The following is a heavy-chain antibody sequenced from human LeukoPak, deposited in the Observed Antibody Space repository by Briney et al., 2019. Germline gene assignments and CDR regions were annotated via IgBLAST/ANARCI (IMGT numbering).Heavy chain of an antibody. CDR3: ARAGGMTTVTTGRRYFDY. CDR1: GFTFSSYS. D-gene: IGHD4-17*01. V-gene: IGHV3-48*01. CDR2: ISSSSSTI. Sequence: GGSLRLSCAASGFTFSSYSMNWVRQAPGKGLEWVSYISSSSSTIYYADSVKGRFTISRDNAKNSLYLQMNSLRAEDTAVYYCARAGGMTTVTTGRRYFDYWGQGTLVTVSS. J-gene: IGHJ4*02.